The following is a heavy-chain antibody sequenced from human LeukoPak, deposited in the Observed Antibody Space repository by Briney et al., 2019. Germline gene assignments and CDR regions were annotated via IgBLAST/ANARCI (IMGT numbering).Heavy chain of an antibody. D-gene: IGHD1-26*01. J-gene: IGHJ4*02. CDR3: AREFAGSASGAGY. CDR2: MSVSSGLI. CDR1: GFTFSSYS. Sequence: GESLRLSCAASGFTFSSYSMNWVRQAPGKGLEWVSSMSVSSGLIYYADSVEGRFTISRDNAKSSLYLQMNRLRVEDTAVYYCAREFAGSASGAGYWGQGTLVTVSS. V-gene: IGHV3-21*01.